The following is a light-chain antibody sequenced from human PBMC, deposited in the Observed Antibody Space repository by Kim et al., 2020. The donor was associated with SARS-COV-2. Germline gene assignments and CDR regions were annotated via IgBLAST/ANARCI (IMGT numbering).Light chain of an antibody. Sequence: EIVLTQSPVTLSLSPVERATLSCRASQSVYSYLAWYQQKPGQAPRLLIYDASNRATGIPARFSGSGSGTDFTLTISSLEPEDFAVYFCQQRTNWPITFGQGTRLEIK. CDR2: DAS. J-gene: IGKJ5*01. CDR1: QSVYSY. V-gene: IGKV3-11*01. CDR3: QQRTNWPIT.